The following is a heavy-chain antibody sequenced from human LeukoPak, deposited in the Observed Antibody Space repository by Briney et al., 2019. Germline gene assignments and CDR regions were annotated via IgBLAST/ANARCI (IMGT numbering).Heavy chain of an antibody. CDR3: ARRLDYFDISGYHTLDY. CDR1: GYTFTSYG. CDR2: ISAYNGNT. V-gene: IGHV1-18*01. J-gene: IGHJ4*02. Sequence: ASVTVSCKASGYTFTSYGISWVRQAPGQGLEWMGWISAYNGNTNYTQKLQGRVSMTTDTSTSTAYMELRSLRSDDTAVYYCARRLDYFDISGYHTLDYWGQGTLVTVSS. D-gene: IGHD3-22*01.